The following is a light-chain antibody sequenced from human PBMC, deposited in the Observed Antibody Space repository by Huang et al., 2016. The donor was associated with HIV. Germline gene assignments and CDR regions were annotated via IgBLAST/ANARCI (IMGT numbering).Light chain of an antibody. CDR2: SAS. Sequence: DIQMTQSPSSLSASVGDRVTITCRARENIRRYLNWYQQKAVQPPKLLIHSASTLQSGVPSRFSGSGSGTDFTLTITSLQPEDFATYYCQGSLSIPHTFGQGTNLEIK. J-gene: IGKJ2*01. CDR1: ENIRRY. CDR3: QGSLSIPHT. V-gene: IGKV1-39*01.